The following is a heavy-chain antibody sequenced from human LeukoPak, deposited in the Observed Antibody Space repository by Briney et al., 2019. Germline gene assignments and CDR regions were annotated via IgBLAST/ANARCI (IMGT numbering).Heavy chain of an antibody. J-gene: IGHJ5*02. Sequence: GCLRLSCAASGFTFSSYAMSWVRQAPGKGLEWVSAMILRGGSTYYADSVKGRFTISRDNSKNTLFLQMNSLRAEDTAVYYCARAVDFWSGYPQPNWFDPWGQGTGVTVSS. CDR2: MILRGGST. D-gene: IGHD3-3*01. CDR1: GFTFSSYA. CDR3: ARAVDFWSGYPQPNWFDP. V-gene: IGHV3-23*01.